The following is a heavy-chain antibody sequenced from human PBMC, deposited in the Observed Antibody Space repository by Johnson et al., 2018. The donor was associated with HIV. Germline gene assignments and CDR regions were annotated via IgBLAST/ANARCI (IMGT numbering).Heavy chain of an antibody. CDR3: AKDLEEGQQWLIGAFDI. J-gene: IGHJ3*02. D-gene: IGHD6-19*01. CDR2: IRYDGSNK. CDR1: GFTLSSYG. Sequence: QVQLVESGGGVVQPGGSLRLSCAASGFTLSSYGMHWVRQAPGKGLEWVAFIRYDGSNKYYADSVKGRFTISRDNSKNTLYLQMNSLRAEDTAVYYCAKDLEEGQQWLIGAFDIWGQGTMVTVSS. V-gene: IGHV3-30*02.